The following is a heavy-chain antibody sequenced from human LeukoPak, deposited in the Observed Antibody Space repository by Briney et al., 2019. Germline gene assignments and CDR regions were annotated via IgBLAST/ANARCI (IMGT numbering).Heavy chain of an antibody. V-gene: IGHV4-39*07. CDR2: IYYDGST. D-gene: IGHD6-19*01. J-gene: IGHJ6*03. CDR1: GGSVSSSSYY. CDR3: ARVVAVAGLYYYYMDV. Sequence: PSETLSLTCTASGGSVSSSSYYWGWIRQPPGKGLEWIGTIYYDGSTYYNPSLKSQVTISVDTSKNQFSLKLSSVTAADTAVYYCARVVAVAGLYYYYMDVWGKGTTVTVSS.